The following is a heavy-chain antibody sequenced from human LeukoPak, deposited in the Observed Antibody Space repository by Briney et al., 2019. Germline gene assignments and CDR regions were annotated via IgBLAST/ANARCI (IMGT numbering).Heavy chain of an antibody. J-gene: IGHJ4*02. V-gene: IGHV3-23*01. CDR2: ISGSGGST. D-gene: IGHD6-13*01. CDR3: ARVRVYSSSWGLFDY. Sequence: GGSLRLSCAASGFTFSSYAMSWVRQAPGKGLEWVSAISGSGGSTNFADSVKGRFTISRDNAKNSLYLQMNSLRAEDTAVYYCARVRVYSSSWGLFDYWGQGTLVTVSS. CDR1: GFTFSSYA.